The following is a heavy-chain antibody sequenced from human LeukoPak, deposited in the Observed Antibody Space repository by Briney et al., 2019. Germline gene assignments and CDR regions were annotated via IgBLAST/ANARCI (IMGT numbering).Heavy chain of an antibody. D-gene: IGHD2-15*01. Sequence: GGSLRLSCAASGFTFSSYEMNWVRQAPGKGLEWVSAFTDNTYYADSVKGRFTISRDNSKSTLSLQMNSLRAEDTAIYCCARYCSGGRCYSGLDYWGRGTLVTVSS. CDR1: GFTFSSYE. CDR3: ARYCSGGRCYSGLDY. CDR2: FTDNT. J-gene: IGHJ4*02. V-gene: IGHV3-23*01.